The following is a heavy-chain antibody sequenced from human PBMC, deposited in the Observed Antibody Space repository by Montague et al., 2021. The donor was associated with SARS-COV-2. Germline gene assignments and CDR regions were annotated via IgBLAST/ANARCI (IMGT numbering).Heavy chain of an antibody. Sequence: TLSLTCTVSGGSISSGGHYWSWIRQHPGKGLEWIGYIYYSGSTYYNPSLKSRVTISVDTSKNQFSLKPSSVTAADTAVYYCARAFVVVIAIDAFDIWGQGTMVTVSS. CDR1: GGSISSGGHY. D-gene: IGHD2-21*01. V-gene: IGHV4-31*03. CDR3: ARAFVVVIAIDAFDI. J-gene: IGHJ3*02. CDR2: IYYSGST.